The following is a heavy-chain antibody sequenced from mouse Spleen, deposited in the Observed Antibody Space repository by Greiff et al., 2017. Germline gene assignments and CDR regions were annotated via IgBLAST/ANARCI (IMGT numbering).Heavy chain of an antibody. Sequence: EVQRVESGPGLVKPSQSLSLTCSVTGYSITSGYYWKWIRQFPGNKLEWMGYISYDGSNNYNPSLKNRISITRDTSKNQFFLKLNSVTTEDTATYYCARVFRGFDYWGQGTTLTVSS. V-gene: IGHV3-6*01. J-gene: IGHJ2*01. CDR1: GYSITSGYY. CDR2: ISYDGSN. CDR3: ARVFRGFDY.